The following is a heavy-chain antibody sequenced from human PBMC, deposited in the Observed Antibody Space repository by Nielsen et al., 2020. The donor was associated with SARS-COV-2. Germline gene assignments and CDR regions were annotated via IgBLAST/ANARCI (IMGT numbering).Heavy chain of an antibody. V-gene: IGHV3-33*01. J-gene: IGHJ4*02. CDR3: AREIVGDYALTDYYFDY. CDR2: IWYDGSNK. CDR1: GFTFVSYG. D-gene: IGHD4-17*01. Sequence: SRKISCAPSGFTFVSYGMHWVRQAPGKGLEWVAVIWYDGSNKYYADSVKGRFTISRDNSKNTLYLQMNSLRAEDTAVYYCAREIVGDYALTDYYFDYWGQGTLVTVSS.